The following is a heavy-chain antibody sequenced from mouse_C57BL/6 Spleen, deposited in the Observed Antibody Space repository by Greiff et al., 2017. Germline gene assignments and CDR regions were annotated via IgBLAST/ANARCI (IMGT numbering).Heavy chain of an antibody. V-gene: IGHV1-69*01. Sequence: QVQLQQPGAELVMPGASVKLSCKASGYTFTSYWMHWVKQRPGQGLEWIGEIDPSDSYTNYNQKFKGKSPLTVDKSSSTAYMQLSSLTSEDSAVYYCARGGIYYGNYDYAMDYWGQGTSVTVSS. CDR2: IDPSDSYT. J-gene: IGHJ4*01. D-gene: IGHD2-1*01. CDR3: ARGGIYYGNYDYAMDY. CDR1: GYTFTSYW.